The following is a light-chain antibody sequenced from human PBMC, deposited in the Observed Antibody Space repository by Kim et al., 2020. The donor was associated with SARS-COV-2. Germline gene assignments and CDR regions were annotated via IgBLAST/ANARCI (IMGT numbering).Light chain of an antibody. Sequence: APGERATLSCRASQSVRSDLAWYQQKPGQPPRLLIYGASTRATGIPDRFSGSGSGTAFTLTISSLQSEDFAVYYCQQYNEWPPLTFGGGTKVDIK. V-gene: IGKV3-15*01. J-gene: IGKJ4*01. CDR3: QQYNEWPPLT. CDR1: QSVRSD. CDR2: GAS.